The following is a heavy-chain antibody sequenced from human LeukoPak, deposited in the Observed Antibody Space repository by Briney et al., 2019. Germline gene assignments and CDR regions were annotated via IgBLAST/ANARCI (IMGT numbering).Heavy chain of an antibody. Sequence: PSETLSLTRTVSGGSISSSSYYWGWIRQPPGKGLEWIGSIYYSGSTYYNPSLKSRVTISVDTSKNQFSLKLSSVTAADTAVYYCARLGERYYGSGISYYWGQGTLVTVSS. V-gene: IGHV4-39*01. J-gene: IGHJ4*02. CDR2: IYYSGST. CDR1: GGSISSSSYY. CDR3: ARLGERYYGSGISYY. D-gene: IGHD3-10*01.